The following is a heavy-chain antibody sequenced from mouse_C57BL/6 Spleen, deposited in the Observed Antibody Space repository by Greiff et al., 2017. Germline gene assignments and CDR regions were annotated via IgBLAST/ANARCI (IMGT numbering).Heavy chain of an antibody. V-gene: IGHV1-9*01. CDR1: GYTFTGYW. CDR3: ARGIYDGYYDYAMDY. J-gene: IGHJ4*01. D-gene: IGHD2-3*01. CDR2: ILPGSGST. Sequence: QVQLQQSGAELMKPGASVKLSCKATGYTFTGYWIEWVKQRPGHGLEWIGEILPGSGSTNYNEKFKGKATLTADTSSNTAYMQLSSLTTEDSAIYYCARGIYDGYYDYAMDYWGQGTSVTVSS.